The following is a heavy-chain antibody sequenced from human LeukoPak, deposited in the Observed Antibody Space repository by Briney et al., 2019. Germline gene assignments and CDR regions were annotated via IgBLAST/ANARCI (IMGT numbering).Heavy chain of an antibody. CDR2: IIPIFGTA. J-gene: IGHJ6*02. V-gene: IGHV1-69*13. Sequence: VASVKVSCKASGGTFSSYAISWVRQAPGQGLEWMGGIIPIFGTANYAQKFQGRVTITADESTSTAYMELSSLRSEDTAVYYCARDGRYCSGGSCPYGMDVWGQGTTVTVSS. D-gene: IGHD2-15*01. CDR1: GGTFSSYA. CDR3: ARDGRYCSGGSCPYGMDV.